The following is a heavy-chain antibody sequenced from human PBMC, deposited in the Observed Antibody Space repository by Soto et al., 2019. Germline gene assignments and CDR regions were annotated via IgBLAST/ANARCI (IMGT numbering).Heavy chain of an antibody. CDR1: GFTFSTYG. V-gene: IGHV3-23*01. D-gene: IGHD3-10*01. Sequence: EVQLLESGGGFVQPGGSLRLSCAASGFTFSTYGMTWVRQAPGKGLEWVSAVSGSGGSTYYADSVKGRFTISRDNSNNTLYLQMSSLRADDTAVYYCAKDSPYGSGRYYGYSGYGMDVWGQGTTVTVS. CDR3: AKDSPYGSGRYYGYSGYGMDV. J-gene: IGHJ6*02. CDR2: VSGSGGST.